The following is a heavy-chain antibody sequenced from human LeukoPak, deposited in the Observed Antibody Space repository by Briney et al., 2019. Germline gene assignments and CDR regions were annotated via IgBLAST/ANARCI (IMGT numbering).Heavy chain of an antibody. J-gene: IGHJ5*02. CDR1: GFSISNGYY. CDR2: IYHSGST. CDR3: ARRISRAWFDP. V-gene: IGHV4-38-2*02. D-gene: IGHD2/OR15-2a*01. Sequence: KPSQTLSLTCSVSGFSISNGYYWVWIRQPPGKGLDWIGIIYHSGSTYYNPSLKSRVTMSVDTSKNQFSLKLSSVTAADTALYYCARRISRAWFDPWGQGTLVTVSS.